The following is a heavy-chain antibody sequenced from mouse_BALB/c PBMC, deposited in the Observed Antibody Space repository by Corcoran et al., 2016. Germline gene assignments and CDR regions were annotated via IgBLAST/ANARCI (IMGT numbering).Heavy chain of an antibody. V-gene: IGHV1S136*01. CDR2: INPYNDGT. CDR1: GYTFTSYV. Sequence: EVQLQQSGPELVKPGASVKMSCKASGYTFTSYVMHWVKQKPGQGLEWIGYINPYNDGTTYNEKFKGKATLTSDKSSSTAYMELSSLTSEDSAVYYCARSYRYWYFDVWGAGTTVTVSS. D-gene: IGHD2-14*01. CDR3: ARSYRYWYFDV. J-gene: IGHJ1*01.